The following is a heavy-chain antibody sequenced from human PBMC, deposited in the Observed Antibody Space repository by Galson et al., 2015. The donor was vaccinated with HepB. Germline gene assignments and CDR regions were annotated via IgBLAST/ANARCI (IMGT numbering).Heavy chain of an antibody. CDR1: GYSFTTSW. CDR3: VRPGYSSNWEN. J-gene: IGHJ4*02. D-gene: IGHD6-13*01. Sequence: QSGAEVKKPGESLKISCKGSGYSFTTSWIGWVRQMPGKGLEWMGIIFPSDSDTRYSPSFQGQVTISADKSINTAYLQWSSLKASDTAMYHCVRPGYSSNWENWGQGTLVTVS. V-gene: IGHV5-51*01. CDR2: IFPSDSDT.